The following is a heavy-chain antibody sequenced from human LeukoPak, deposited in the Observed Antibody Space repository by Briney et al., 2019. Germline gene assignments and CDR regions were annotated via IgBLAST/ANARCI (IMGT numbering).Heavy chain of an antibody. CDR3: AQGYYDSSGYPTTFDY. D-gene: IGHD3-22*01. CDR1: GGSISSYY. CDR2: INHSGST. V-gene: IGHV4-34*01. Sequence: SETLSLTCTVSGGSISSYYWSWIRQPPGKGLEWIGEINHSGSTNYNPSLKSRVTISVDTSKNQFSLKLSSVTAADTAVYYCAQGYYDSSGYPTTFDYWGQGTLVTVSS. J-gene: IGHJ4*02.